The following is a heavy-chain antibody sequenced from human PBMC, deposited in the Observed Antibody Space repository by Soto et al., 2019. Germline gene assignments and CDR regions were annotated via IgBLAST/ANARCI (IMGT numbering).Heavy chain of an antibody. J-gene: IGHJ4*02. CDR3: AGLSITMIVVAK. D-gene: IGHD3-22*01. CDR2: IYYSGST. Sequence: PSETLSLTCTVSGGSISSSSYYWGWIRQPPGKGLEWIGSIYYSGSTYYNPSLKSRVTISVDTSKNQFSLKLSSVTAADTAVYYCAGLSITMIVVAKWGQGTLVTVSS. CDR1: GGSISSSSYY. V-gene: IGHV4-39*01.